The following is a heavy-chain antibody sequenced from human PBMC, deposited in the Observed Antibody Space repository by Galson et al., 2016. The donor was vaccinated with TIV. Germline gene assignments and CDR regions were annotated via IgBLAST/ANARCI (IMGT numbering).Heavy chain of an antibody. J-gene: IGHJ4*02. CDR3: ATYGSGRQASFDY. CDR2: IDPSGGST. V-gene: IGHV1-46*03. CDR1: GYTFTRYY. Sequence: SVKVSCKASGYTFTRYYMHWMRQAPGQVLEWMGVIDPSGGSTTYAQKFQGRVTMTRDTSTSTVYLELSSLTAEDTAVYYCATYGSGRQASFDYWGKGALVTVAS. D-gene: IGHD3-10*01.